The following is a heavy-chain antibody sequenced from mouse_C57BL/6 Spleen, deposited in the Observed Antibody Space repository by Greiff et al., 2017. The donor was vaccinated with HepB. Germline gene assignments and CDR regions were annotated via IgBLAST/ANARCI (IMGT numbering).Heavy chain of an antibody. Sequence: VQLQQSGAELVKPGASVKISCKASGYAFSSYWMNWVKQRPGKGLEWIGQIYPGDGDTNYNGKFKGKATLTADKSSSTAYMQLSSLTSEDSAVYFCARSQIYYDYDGYFDVWGTGTTVTVSS. CDR1: GYAFSSYW. CDR3: ARSQIYYDYDGYFDV. CDR2: IYPGDGDT. D-gene: IGHD2-4*01. J-gene: IGHJ1*03. V-gene: IGHV1-80*01.